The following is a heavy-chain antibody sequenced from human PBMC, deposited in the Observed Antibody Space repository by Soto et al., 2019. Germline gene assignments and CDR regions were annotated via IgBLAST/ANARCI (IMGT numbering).Heavy chain of an antibody. CDR1: GGTFSSYA. CDR3: ARDREGIAAAGTLSE. V-gene: IGHV1-69*01. Sequence: QVQLVQSGAEVKKPGSSVKVSCKASGGTFSSYAISWVRQAPGQGLEWMGGILPIFGTANYAKKYQDRVTITADESTSTAYMELSSLRSEDTAVYYCARDREGIAAAGTLSEWGQGTLVTVSS. J-gene: IGHJ4*02. D-gene: IGHD6-13*01. CDR2: ILPIFGTA.